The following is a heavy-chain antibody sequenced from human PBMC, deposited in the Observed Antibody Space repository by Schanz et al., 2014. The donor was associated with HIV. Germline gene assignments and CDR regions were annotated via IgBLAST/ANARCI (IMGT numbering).Heavy chain of an antibody. V-gene: IGHV3-33*01. D-gene: IGHD1-26*01. CDR2: IWNDGSNT. Sequence: VQLVESGGGVVQPGRSLRLSCAASGFTFSDYGMHWVRQAPGKGLEWVAVIWNDGSNTFYADSVKGRFTISRDNSKNTLYLQMNSLRAEDTAVYYCAREREESIAYYYYGMDVWGQGTAVTVSS. CDR3: AREREESIAYYYYGMDV. CDR1: GFTFSDYG. J-gene: IGHJ6*02.